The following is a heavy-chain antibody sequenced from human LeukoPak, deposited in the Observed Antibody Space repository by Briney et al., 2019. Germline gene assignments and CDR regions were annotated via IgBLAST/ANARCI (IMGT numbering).Heavy chain of an antibody. D-gene: IGHD2-21*01. Sequence: VQPGRSLRLSCTTSGFTLGDSAMGWVRQAPGKGLEWVSFIRGRAYSGTTEYAASVNGRFTISRDDSKHIAYLQMNSLKSEDTALYYCYRGLLQYWGPGILVTVSS. CDR2: IRGRAYSGTT. CDR1: GFTLGDSA. V-gene: IGHV3-49*04. CDR3: YRGLLQY. J-gene: IGHJ4*02.